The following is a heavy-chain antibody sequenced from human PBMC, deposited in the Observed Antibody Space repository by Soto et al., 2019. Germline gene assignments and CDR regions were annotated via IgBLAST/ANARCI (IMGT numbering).Heavy chain of an antibody. D-gene: IGHD1-1*01. J-gene: IGHJ3*02. CDR1: GGSISSYY. CDR3: ARDLAGGLERRRVAFDI. CDR2: IYYSGST. V-gene: IGHV4-59*01. Sequence: NPSETMSLTCTVSGGSISSYYWSWIRQPPGKGLEWIGYIYYSGSTNYNPSLKSRVTISVDTSKNQFSLKLSSVTAADTAVYYCARDLAGGLERRRVAFDIWGQGTMVTVSS.